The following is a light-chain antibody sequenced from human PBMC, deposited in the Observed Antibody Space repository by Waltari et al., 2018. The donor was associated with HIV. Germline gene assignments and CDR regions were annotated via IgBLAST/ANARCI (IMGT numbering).Light chain of an antibody. J-gene: IGKJ4*01. Sequence: DIQMTQSPSSLSASVGDRVTITCQASQDISNYLNWYQQKPGKAPKLLIYDASNLETGAPSRFSGSGSGTDFTFTISSLQPEDIATYYCQQYDNLPTFGGGTKVEIK. CDR1: QDISNY. CDR3: QQYDNLPT. V-gene: IGKV1-33*01. CDR2: DAS.